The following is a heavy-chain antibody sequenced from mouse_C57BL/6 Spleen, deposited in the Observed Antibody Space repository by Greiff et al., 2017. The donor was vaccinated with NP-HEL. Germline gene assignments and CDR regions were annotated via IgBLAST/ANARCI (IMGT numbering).Heavy chain of an antibody. V-gene: IGHV1-82*01. CDR3: AREGSTVGATGDY. D-gene: IGHD1-1*01. J-gene: IGHJ2*01. Sequence: VQLQQSGPELVKPGASVKISCKASGYAFSSSWMNWVKQRPGKGLEWIGRIYPGDGDTNYNGKFKGKATLTADKSSSTAYMQLSSLTSEDSAVYVCAREGSTVGATGDYWGQGTTLTVSS. CDR2: IYPGDGDT. CDR1: GYAFSSSW.